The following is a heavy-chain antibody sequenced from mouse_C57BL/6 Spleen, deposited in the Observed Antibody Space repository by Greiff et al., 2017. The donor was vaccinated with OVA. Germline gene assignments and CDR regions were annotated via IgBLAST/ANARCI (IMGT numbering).Heavy chain of an antibody. CDR2: IDPSDSYT. D-gene: IGHD1-1*02. Sequence: VKLQQPGAELVMPGASVKLSCKASGYTFTSYWMHWVKQRPGQGLEWIGEIDPSDSYTNYNQKFKGKSTLTVDKSSSTAYMQRSSLTSEDSAVYYCARSGGPWFAYWGQGTLVTVSA. CDR1: GYTFTSYW. J-gene: IGHJ3*01. V-gene: IGHV1-69*01. CDR3: ARSGGPWFAY.